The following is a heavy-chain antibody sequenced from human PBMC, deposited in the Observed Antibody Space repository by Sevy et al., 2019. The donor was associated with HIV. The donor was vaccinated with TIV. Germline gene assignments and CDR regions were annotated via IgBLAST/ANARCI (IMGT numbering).Heavy chain of an antibody. V-gene: IGHV3-30-3*01. D-gene: IGHD4-17*01. Sequence: GGCLRLSCAASGFTFSSYAMRWVRQAPGKGLEWVAVISYDGTNKYYADSVKGRFTISRDNSKKILYVQMNSLRGEDTAVNYCARDQHDYAGNVRTGWFDPWGQGTLVTVSS. CDR1: GFTFSSYA. CDR2: ISYDGTNK. J-gene: IGHJ5*02. CDR3: ARDQHDYAGNVRTGWFDP.